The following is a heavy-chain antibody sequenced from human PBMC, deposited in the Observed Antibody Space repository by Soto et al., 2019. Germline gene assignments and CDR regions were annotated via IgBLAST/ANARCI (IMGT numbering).Heavy chain of an antibody. Sequence: QVQLQESGPGLVKPSQTLSLTCTVSGGSISSGGYYWSWIRQHPRKGLEWIGYIYYSGSTHYNPSLKSRVTISVDTSKNQFSLKLSSVTAADTAVYYCARAGYYDSSGYYGYFDYWGQGTLVTVSS. CDR1: GGSISSGGYY. CDR2: IYYSGST. D-gene: IGHD3-22*01. CDR3: ARAGYYDSSGYYGYFDY. V-gene: IGHV4-31*03. J-gene: IGHJ4*02.